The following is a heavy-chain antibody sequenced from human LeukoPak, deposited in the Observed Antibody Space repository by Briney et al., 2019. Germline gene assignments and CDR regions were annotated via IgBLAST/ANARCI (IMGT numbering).Heavy chain of an antibody. D-gene: IGHD4-23*01. Sequence: ASVKVSCKASGVTFSSYSITWVRQAPGQGLEWMGRIIPILGIASYAQKFQGRVTITADKSTSTAYMELSSLRPEDTAVYFCAKDGGNYYIDYWGQGTLVTVSS. CDR1: GVTFSSYS. CDR3: AKDGGNYYIDY. CDR2: IIPILGIA. V-gene: IGHV1-69*04. J-gene: IGHJ4*02.